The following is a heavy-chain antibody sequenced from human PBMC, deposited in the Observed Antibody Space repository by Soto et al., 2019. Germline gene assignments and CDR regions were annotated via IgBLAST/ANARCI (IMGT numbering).Heavy chain of an antibody. CDR1: GYTFTSYG. Sequence: ASVKVSCKASGYTFTSYGISWVRQAPGQGLEWMGWISAYNGNTNYAQKLQGRVTMTTDTSTSTAYMELRSLRSDDTAVYYCARETSGIAVAGTFIYWGQGTLVTVSS. J-gene: IGHJ4*02. D-gene: IGHD6-19*01. CDR2: ISAYNGNT. CDR3: ARETSGIAVAGTFIY. V-gene: IGHV1-18*01.